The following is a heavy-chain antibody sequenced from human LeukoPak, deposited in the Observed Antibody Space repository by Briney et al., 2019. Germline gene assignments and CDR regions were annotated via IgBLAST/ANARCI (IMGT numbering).Heavy chain of an antibody. CDR3: GYYNSGSYSTPDS. CDR1: GFTFDDYA. Sequence: RSLRLSCAASGFTFDDYAMHWVRQAPGKGLEWVAYIHTDQTIQYYADSVKGRFTISRDNSKNTLYLQMKTLRSEDTAVYYCGYYNSGSYSTPDSWGQGTQVTVSS. V-gene: IGHV3-30-3*01. CDR2: IHTDQTIQ. D-gene: IGHD3-10*01. J-gene: IGHJ5*01.